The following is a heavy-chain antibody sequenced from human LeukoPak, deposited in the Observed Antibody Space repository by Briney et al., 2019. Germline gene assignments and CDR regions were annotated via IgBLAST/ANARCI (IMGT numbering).Heavy chain of an antibody. CDR2: IKPNSGGI. CDR3: ARDNGGAYYFDSSAYYHNDAFDI. CDR1: GYTFTGYY. J-gene: IGHJ3*02. V-gene: IGHV1-2*02. Sequence: ASVKVPCKASGYTFTGYYLHWVRQAPGQGLEWMGWIKPNSGGISYAQMFQGRVTMTRDTSISTAYLELSGLTSDDTAVYYCARDNGGAYYFDSSAYYHNDAFDIWGQGTMVTVSS. D-gene: IGHD3-22*01.